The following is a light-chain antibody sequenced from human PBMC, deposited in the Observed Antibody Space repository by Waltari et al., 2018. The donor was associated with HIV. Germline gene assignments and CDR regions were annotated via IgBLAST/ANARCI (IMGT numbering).Light chain of an antibody. J-gene: IGKJ1*01. CDR3: QQRSNWAWT. Sequence: DIQMTQSPSSLSASVGDRVTITCRASQSISSYLNWYQQKPGKAPKLLIYAASSLQSGVPSRFSGSGSGTDFTLTISSLQPEDFAVYYCQQRSNWAWTFGQGTKVEIK. V-gene: IGKV1-39*01. CDR2: AAS. CDR1: QSISSY.